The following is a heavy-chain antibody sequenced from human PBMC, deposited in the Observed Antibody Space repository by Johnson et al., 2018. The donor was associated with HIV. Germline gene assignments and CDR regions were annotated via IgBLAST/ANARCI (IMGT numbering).Heavy chain of an antibody. CDR1: GFTFSSYA. V-gene: IGHV3-23*04. CDR2: LSGSGGST. J-gene: IGHJ3*02. Sequence: VQLVESGGALVQPGGSLRLSCAASGFTFSSYAMSWVRQAPWKGLEWVSALSGSGGSTYYADSVKGRFTISRDNSKNTLYLQMNSLKTEDTAVYYCTTDVRPKYRHYDFDIWGQGTMVTVSS. D-gene: IGHD3-10*02. CDR3: TTDVRPKYRHYDFDI.